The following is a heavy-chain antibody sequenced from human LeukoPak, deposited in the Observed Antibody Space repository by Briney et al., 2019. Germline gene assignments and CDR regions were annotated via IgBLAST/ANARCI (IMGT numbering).Heavy chain of an antibody. CDR1: GGSISSYY. V-gene: IGHV4-59*01. Sequence: PSETLSLTCTVSGGSISSYYWGWIRQPPGKGLEWIGYIYYSGSTNYNPSLKSRVTISVDTSKNQFSLKLSSVTAADTAVYYCARGDYDFWSGRQGGWFDPWGQGTLVTVSS. CDR2: IYYSGST. D-gene: IGHD3-3*01. J-gene: IGHJ5*02. CDR3: ARGDYDFWSGRQGGWFDP.